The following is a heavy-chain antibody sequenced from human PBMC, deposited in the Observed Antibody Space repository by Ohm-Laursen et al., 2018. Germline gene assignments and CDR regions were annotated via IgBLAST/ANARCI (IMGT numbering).Heavy chain of an antibody. J-gene: IGHJ4*02. Sequence: SLRLSCTASGFSFSDYSMNWVRQAPGKGLEWVSYISSSTSTIYYADSVKGRFTISRDNAKNSLYLQMNSLRPKDTAVYYCARLLSGSSPEDYWGQGTLVTVSS. CDR1: GFSFSDYS. CDR2: ISSSTSTI. V-gene: IGHV3-48*01. CDR3: ARLLSGSSPEDY. D-gene: IGHD1-26*01.